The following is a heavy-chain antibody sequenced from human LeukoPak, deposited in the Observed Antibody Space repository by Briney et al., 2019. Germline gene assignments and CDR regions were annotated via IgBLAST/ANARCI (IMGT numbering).Heavy chain of an antibody. Sequence: SETLSLTCAVYGGSFSGYYWSWIRQPPGKGLEWIGDINHSGSTNYNPSLKSRVTISVDTSKNQFSLKLSSVTAADTAVYYCARRQLWPTRRFDYWGQGTLVTVSS. J-gene: IGHJ4*02. CDR1: GGSFSGYY. V-gene: IGHV4-34*01. CDR3: ARRQLWPTRRFDY. CDR2: INHSGST. D-gene: IGHD5-18*01.